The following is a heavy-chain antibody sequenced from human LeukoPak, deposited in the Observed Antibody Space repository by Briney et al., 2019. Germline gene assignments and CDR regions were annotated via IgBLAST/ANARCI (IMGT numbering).Heavy chain of an antibody. J-gene: IGHJ4*02. CDR2: IYYSEST. V-gene: IGHV4-39*01. Sequence: SETLSLTCTVSGGSISSSSYYWGWIRQPPGKGREWIGSIYYSESTYYSPSLTSRVTISVDTSKSQFSLKLSSVTAADTAVYYCASTPGSADYWGQGTLVTVSS. CDR1: GGSISSSSYY. CDR3: ASTPGSADY.